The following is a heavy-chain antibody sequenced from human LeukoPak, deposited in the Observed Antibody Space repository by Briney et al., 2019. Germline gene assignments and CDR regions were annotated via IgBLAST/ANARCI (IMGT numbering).Heavy chain of an antibody. D-gene: IGHD3-22*01. CDR1: DGSFSGYY. V-gene: IGHV4-34*01. CDR3: ATTLYYYDSSGSNAFDI. J-gene: IGHJ3*02. CDR2: INHSGST. Sequence: KSSETLSLTCAVYDGSFSGYYWSWIRQPPGKGLEWIGEINHSGSTNYNPSLKSRVTISVDTSKNQFSLKLSSVTAADTAVYYCATTLYYYDSSGSNAFDIWGQGTMVTVSS.